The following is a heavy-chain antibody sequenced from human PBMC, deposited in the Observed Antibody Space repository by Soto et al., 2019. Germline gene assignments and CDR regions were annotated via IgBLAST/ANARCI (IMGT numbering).Heavy chain of an antibody. J-gene: IGHJ6*02. V-gene: IGHV4-59*08. CDR1: GGSISNYY. CDR3: ARQGFVALHGLVDV. Sequence: QVPLQESGPGLVKPSETLSLSCTVSGGSISNYYWSWFRQTPGKGLEWIGYGHDSWGSNYNPSLTSRVAISLDTSKSQFSLKLTSVTATDTAVYYCARQGFVALHGLVDVWGQGTTVTVSS. D-gene: IGHD3-10*01. CDR2: GHDSWGS.